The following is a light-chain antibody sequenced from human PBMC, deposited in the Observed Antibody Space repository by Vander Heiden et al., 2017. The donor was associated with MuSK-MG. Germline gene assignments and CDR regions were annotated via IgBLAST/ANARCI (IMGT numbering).Light chain of an antibody. CDR3: QQRSNWPPGT. V-gene: IGKV3-11*01. Sequence: EIVFTQSPATLSLSPGERATLSCRASQSVSSYLAWYQQRPGQAPRLLIYDASNAATGIPARFSGSGSGTDFTLTISSLEPEDFAVYYCQQRSNWPPGTFGGGTKVEIK. CDR1: QSVSSY. J-gene: IGKJ4*01. CDR2: DAS.